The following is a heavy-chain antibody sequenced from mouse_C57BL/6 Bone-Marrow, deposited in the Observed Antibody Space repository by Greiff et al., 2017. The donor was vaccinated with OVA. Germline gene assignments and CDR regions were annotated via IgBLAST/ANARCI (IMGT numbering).Heavy chain of an antibody. CDR1: GYTFTDYE. J-gene: IGHJ2*01. D-gene: IGHD2-4*01. Sequence: ESGAELVRPGASVTLSCKASGYTFTDYEMHWVKQTPVHGLEWIGAIDPETGGTAYNQKFKGKAILTADKSSSTAYMELRSLTSEDSAVYYCTGGDDYDGYFDYWGQGTTLTVSS. CDR2: IDPETGGT. CDR3: TGGDDYDGYFDY. V-gene: IGHV1-15*01.